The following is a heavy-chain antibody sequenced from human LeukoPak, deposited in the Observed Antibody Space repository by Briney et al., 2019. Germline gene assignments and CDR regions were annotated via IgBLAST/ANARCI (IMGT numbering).Heavy chain of an antibody. CDR1: GFTFSSYA. J-gene: IGHJ5*02. CDR2: ISSNGGST. D-gene: IGHD3-22*01. V-gene: IGHV3-64*01. CDR3: ARGVNYYDSSGYYLNWFDP. Sequence: PGGSLRLSCAASGFTFSSYAMHWVRQAPGKGLEYVSAISSNGGSTYYANSVKGRLTISRDNSKNTLYLQMGSLRAEDMAVYYCARGVNYYDSSGYYLNWFDPWGQGTLVTVSS.